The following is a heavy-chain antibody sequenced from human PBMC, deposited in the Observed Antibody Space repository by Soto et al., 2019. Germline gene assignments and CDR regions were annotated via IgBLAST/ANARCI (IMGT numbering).Heavy chain of an antibody. CDR2: IYYSGST. J-gene: IGHJ5*02. D-gene: IGHD1-26*01. CDR3: ARWWSGRGEGFDP. Sequence: QVQLEESGPGLVKPSQTLSLTCTVSGGSISSGDYYWSWIRQHPGKGLEWIGYIYYSGSTYYNPSLKSRVTISVDTSKNQYSLKLSSVTAADTAVYYCARWWSGRGEGFDPWGQGTLVTVSS. CDR1: GGSISSGDYY. V-gene: IGHV4-31*03.